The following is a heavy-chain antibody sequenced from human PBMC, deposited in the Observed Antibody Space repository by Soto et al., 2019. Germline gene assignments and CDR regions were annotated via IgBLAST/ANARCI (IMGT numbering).Heavy chain of an antibody. CDR3: ARSHERGVNYYGMDV. D-gene: IGHD3-16*01. CDR2: INPSGGST. CDR1: GYTFTSYY. Sequence: GASVKVSCKASGYTFTSYYMHWVRQAPGQGLEWMGIINPSGGSTSYAQKFQGRVTMTRDTSTSTVYMELSSLRSEDTAVYYCARSHERGVNYYGMDVWGQGTTVTVSS. V-gene: IGHV1-46*01. J-gene: IGHJ6*02.